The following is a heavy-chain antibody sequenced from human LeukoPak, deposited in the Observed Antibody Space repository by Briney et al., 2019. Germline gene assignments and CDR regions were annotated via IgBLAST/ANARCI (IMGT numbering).Heavy chain of an antibody. V-gene: IGHV3-30*18. CDR2: ISYDGSNK. Sequence: GRSLRLSCAASGFTFSSYGMHWVRQAPGKGLEWVAVISYDGSNKYYADSVKGRFTISRDNSKNTLYLQMNSLGGEDTAVYSCAKGWESSGWYYGMDVWGQGTTVTVSS. J-gene: IGHJ6*02. CDR3: AKGWESSGWYYGMDV. D-gene: IGHD6-19*01. CDR1: GFTFSSYG.